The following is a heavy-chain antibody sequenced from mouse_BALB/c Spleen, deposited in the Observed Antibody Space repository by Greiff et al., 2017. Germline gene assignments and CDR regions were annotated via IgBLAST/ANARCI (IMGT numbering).Heavy chain of an antibody. Sequence: VQLQQSGAELARPGASVKLSCKASGYTFTSYWMQWVKQRPGQGLEWIGAIYPGDGDTRYTQKFKGKATLTADKSSSTAYMQLSSLASEDSAVYYCVRLFAYWGQGTLVTVSA. D-gene: IGHD3-2*02. J-gene: IGHJ3*01. V-gene: IGHV1-87*01. CDR3: VRLFAY. CDR2: IYPGDGDT. CDR1: GYTFTSYW.